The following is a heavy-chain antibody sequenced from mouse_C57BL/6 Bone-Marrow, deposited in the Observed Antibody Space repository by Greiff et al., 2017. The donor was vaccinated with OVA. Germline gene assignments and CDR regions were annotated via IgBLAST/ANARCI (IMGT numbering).Heavy chain of an antibody. CDR1: GYTFTSYW. D-gene: IGHD1-1*01. CDR3: ARTSCENAMDY. J-gene: IGHJ4*01. CDR2: IYPGSGST. V-gene: IGHV1-55*01. Sequence: QVQLQQPGAELVKPGASVKMSCKASGYTFTSYWITWVKQRPGQGLEWIGDIYPGSGSTNYNEKFKSKATLTVDTSSSTAYMQLSSLTSEDAAFYYCARTSCENAMDYWGQGTSVTVSS.